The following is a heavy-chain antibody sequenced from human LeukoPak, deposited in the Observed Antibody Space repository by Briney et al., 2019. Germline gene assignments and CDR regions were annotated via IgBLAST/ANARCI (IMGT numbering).Heavy chain of an antibody. CDR2: IYHSGSI. D-gene: IGHD3-16*02. Sequence: PSETLSLTCAVSGGSISSSNWWSWVRQPPGKGLEWIGEIYHSGSINYNPSLKSRVTISVDKSKNQFSLKLSSVTAADTAVYYCAVMGWIWGSYRSFDYWGQGTLVTVSS. CDR3: AVMGWIWGSYRSFDY. CDR1: GGSISSSNW. J-gene: IGHJ4*02. V-gene: IGHV4-4*02.